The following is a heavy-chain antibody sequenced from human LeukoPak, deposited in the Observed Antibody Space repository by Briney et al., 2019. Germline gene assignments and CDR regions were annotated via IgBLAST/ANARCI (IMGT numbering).Heavy chain of an antibody. V-gene: IGHV3-30*18. CDR2: ISYDGSNK. J-gene: IGHJ4*02. Sequence: GRSLRLSCAASGFTFSSYGMHWVRQAPGKGLEWVAVISYDGSNKYYADSVKGRFTISRDNSKNTLYLQMNSLRAEDTAVFYCAKGKSPTVTKYWGQGTLVTVSS. CDR1: GFTFSSYG. D-gene: IGHD4-17*01. CDR3: AKGKSPTVTKY.